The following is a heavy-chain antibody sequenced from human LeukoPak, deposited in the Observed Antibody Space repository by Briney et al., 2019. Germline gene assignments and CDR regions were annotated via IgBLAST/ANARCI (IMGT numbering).Heavy chain of an antibody. Sequence: ASLKVSCKASGYTFTTYEINWVRQVTGQGLEWMGWTNPNSGNTGYAQKIQGRVTMTRNTSINTAYMELSSLRSEDTAVYYCARGPSRDYGSGSSWFDPWGQGTLVTVS. CDR2: TNPNSGNT. D-gene: IGHD3-10*01. V-gene: IGHV1-8*01. CDR3: ARGPSRDYGSGSSWFDP. J-gene: IGHJ5*02. CDR1: GYTFTTYE.